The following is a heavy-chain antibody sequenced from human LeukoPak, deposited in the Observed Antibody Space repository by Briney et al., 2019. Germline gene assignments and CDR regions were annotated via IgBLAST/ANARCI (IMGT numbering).Heavy chain of an antibody. V-gene: IGHV4-4*07. CDR1: GGSITIYY. Sequence: PSETLSLTCTVSGGSITIYYWSWIRQPAGKGLEWIGRIYTSGSTNYNPSLKSRVTMSVDTSKNQFSLKLSSVTAADTAVYYCARHVKIVLLWFGEPKFDYWGQGTLVTVSS. CDR2: IYTSGST. D-gene: IGHD3-10*01. CDR3: ARHVKIVLLWFGEPKFDY. J-gene: IGHJ4*02.